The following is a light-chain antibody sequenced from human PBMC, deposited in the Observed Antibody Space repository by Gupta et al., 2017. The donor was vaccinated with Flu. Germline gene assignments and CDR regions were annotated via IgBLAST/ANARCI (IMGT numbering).Light chain of an antibody. V-gene: IGLV3-19*01. J-gene: IGLJ3*02. CDR1: SLKYYY. CDR2: DKD. Sequence: SSELTQDPAVSVALGQTVRITCQGDSLKYYYAHWYQQKAGQAPVLVIYDKDKRPSGIPDRFSGDSSGNTGSLTITGAQAEDEADYYCGSRPSSGNHWMFGGGTKLTVL. CDR3: GSRPSSGNHWM.